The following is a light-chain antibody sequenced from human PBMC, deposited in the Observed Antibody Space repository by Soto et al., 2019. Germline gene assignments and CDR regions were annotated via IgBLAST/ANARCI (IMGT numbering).Light chain of an antibody. Sequence: EIVLTQSPATLSLSPGERATLSCRASQSVSNYLAWYQQRPGQAPRLLIYDATNRATGIPARFSGSGSGTDFTITSSSLEPEDFAVYYCQQRSNWITFGQGTRLEIK. CDR2: DAT. V-gene: IGKV3-11*01. CDR3: QQRSNWIT. CDR1: QSVSNY. J-gene: IGKJ5*01.